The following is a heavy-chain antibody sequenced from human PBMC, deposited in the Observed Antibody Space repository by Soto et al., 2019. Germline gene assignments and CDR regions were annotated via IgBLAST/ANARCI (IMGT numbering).Heavy chain of an antibody. D-gene: IGHD2-15*01. Sequence: PGGSLRLSCAASGFTFSSYGMHWVRQAPGKGLEWVAVISYDGSNKYYADSVKGRFTISRDNSKNTLYLQMNSLRAEDTAVYYCAKDLWTGCSGGSCYPNEALDYWGQGTLVTVSS. J-gene: IGHJ4*02. CDR2: ISYDGSNK. V-gene: IGHV3-30*18. CDR1: GFTFSSYG. CDR3: AKDLWTGCSGGSCYPNEALDY.